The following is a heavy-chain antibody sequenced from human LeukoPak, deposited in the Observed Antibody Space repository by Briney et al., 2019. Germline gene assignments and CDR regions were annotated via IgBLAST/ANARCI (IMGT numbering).Heavy chain of an antibody. D-gene: IGHD1-20*01. CDR1: GGSISSGSYY. J-gene: IGHJ6*03. V-gene: IGHV4-61*02. CDR2: IYTSGST. Sequence: PSETLSLTCTVSGGSISSGSYYWSWIRQPAGKGLEWIGRIYTSGSTNYNPSLKSRVTISVDTSKNQFSLKLSSVTAADTAVYYCARERGSITGTLPAYYYYYMDVWGKGNTVTVSS. CDR3: ARERGSITGTLPAYYYYYMDV.